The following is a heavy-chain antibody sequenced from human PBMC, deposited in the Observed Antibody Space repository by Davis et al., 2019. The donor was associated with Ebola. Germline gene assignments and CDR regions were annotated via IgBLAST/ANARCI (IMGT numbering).Heavy chain of an antibody. V-gene: IGHV3-73*01. J-gene: IGHJ4*02. CDR1: GFTFSGSA. D-gene: IGHD4-11*01. CDR3: TCTTVEDC. Sequence: GESLKISCAASGFTFSGSAMHWVRQASGKGLEWVGRIRSKANNYATAYAASVKGRFTISRDDSKNTAYLQMNSLKTEDTAVYYCTCTTVEDCWGQGTLVTVSS. CDR2: IRSKANNYAT.